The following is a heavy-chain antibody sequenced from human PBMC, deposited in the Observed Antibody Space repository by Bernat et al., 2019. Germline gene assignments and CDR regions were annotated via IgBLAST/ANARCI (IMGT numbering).Heavy chain of an antibody. Sequence: EVQLVESGGGLVQPGGSLKLSCAVSEFTFSSYWMTWVRQAPGKGLERVANINQAGSQTYFVDSVKGRFTVSRDNAKNSLSLQMNSLRDEDTGTYYCRRGSSGRYIGPFDYWGQGVLVSVSS. V-gene: IGHV3-7*04. CDR2: INQAGSQT. D-gene: IGHD6-19*01. J-gene: IGHJ4*02. CDR1: EFTFSSYW. CDR3: RRGSSGRYIGPFDY.